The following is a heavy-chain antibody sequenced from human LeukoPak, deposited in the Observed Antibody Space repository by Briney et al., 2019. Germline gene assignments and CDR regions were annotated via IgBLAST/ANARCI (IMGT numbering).Heavy chain of an antibody. CDR2: ISSSSSTI. J-gene: IGHJ3*02. Sequence: GGSLRLSCAASGFTFSSYSMNWVRQAPGKGLEWVSYISSSSSTIYYADSVKGRFTISRDNAKNSLYLQMNSLRAEDTAVYYCARDWLIAAAGTEAFDIWGQGTMVTVSS. CDR1: GFTFSSYS. D-gene: IGHD6-13*01. CDR3: ARDWLIAAAGTEAFDI. V-gene: IGHV3-48*04.